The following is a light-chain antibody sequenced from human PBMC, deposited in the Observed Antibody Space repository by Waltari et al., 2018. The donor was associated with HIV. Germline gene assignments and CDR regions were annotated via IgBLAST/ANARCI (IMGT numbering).Light chain of an antibody. Sequence: QSALTQPASVSGSPGQSITISCTGTTTDVGAYDYASWYQPHPGTSPKLVIYEVTSRPSRVSNRFSGSKSGITASLTISGLQTEDEADYYCSSYTTISILIFGGGTKLTVL. J-gene: IGLJ2*01. CDR2: EVT. CDR3: SSYTTISILI. CDR1: TTDVGAYDY. V-gene: IGLV2-14*01.